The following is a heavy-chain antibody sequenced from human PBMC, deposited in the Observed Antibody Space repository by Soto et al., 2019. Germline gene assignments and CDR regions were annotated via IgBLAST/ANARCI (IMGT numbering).Heavy chain of an antibody. Sequence: GGSLRLSCAASGFTFSSYSMSWVRQAPGKGLEWVSAISGSGGSTYYADSVKGRFTISRDNSKNTLYLQMNSLRAEDTAVYYCAKMPSTVYCSSTSCYPNWFDPWGQGTLVTVSS. CDR1: GFTFSSYS. V-gene: IGHV3-23*01. CDR3: AKMPSTVYCSSTSCYPNWFDP. CDR2: ISGSGGST. J-gene: IGHJ5*02. D-gene: IGHD2-2*01.